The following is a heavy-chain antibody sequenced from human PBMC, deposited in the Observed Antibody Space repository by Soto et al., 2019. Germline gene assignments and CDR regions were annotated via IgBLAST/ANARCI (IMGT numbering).Heavy chain of an antibody. D-gene: IGHD7-27*01. CDR2: INQDGSEI. J-gene: IGHJ6*03. CDR3: ARDFHVRLGITYYYYMDV. CDR1: GFTFRSYW. Sequence: EVQLVESGGGLVQPGGSLRLSCAASGFTFRSYWMSWVRQAPGKGLEWVANINQDGSEIYYVDSVEGRFSISRDNAENSLYLQMNSLRAEDTAVYYCARDFHVRLGITYYYYMDVWAQGPRSPSP. V-gene: IGHV3-7*01.